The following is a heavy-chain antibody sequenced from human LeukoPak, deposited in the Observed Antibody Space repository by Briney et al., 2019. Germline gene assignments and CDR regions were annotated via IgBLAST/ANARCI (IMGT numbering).Heavy chain of an antibody. D-gene: IGHD3-10*01. J-gene: IGHJ4*02. CDR2: IGAYNGNR. CDR1: DYTFISYG. CDR3: ARGPSHYFGAGSAPKDFDY. V-gene: IGHV1-18*01. Sequence: ASVKVSCKASDYTFISYGIHWVRQAPGQGPEWMGWIGAYNGNRDYALKFQGRVTMATDTSTNTAQMELRSLRSDDTAVYYCARGPSHYFGAGSAPKDFDYWGQGTLVIVSS.